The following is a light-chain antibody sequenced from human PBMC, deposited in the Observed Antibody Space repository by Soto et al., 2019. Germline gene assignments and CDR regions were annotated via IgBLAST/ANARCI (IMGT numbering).Light chain of an antibody. CDR2: TNN. CDR1: SSNIGSNP. V-gene: IGLV1-44*01. J-gene: IGLJ2*01. CDR3: AAWDDSLNGVV. Sequence: QSVLTQPPSASGTPGQRVTISCSGSSSNIGSNPVSWYQQLPGTAPKLPIYTNNQRPSGVPARFSGSKSGTSASLAISGLQAEDEADYYCAAWDDSLNGVVFGGGTKLTVL.